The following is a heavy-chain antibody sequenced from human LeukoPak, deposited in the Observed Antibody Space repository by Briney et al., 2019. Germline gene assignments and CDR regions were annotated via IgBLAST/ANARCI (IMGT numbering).Heavy chain of an antibody. CDR2: IYSGGST. CDR1: GFTVSSNY. V-gene: IGHV3-66*02. CDR3: ARVGKGAAAGTDY. Sequence: GGSLRLSCAASGFTVSSNYMSWVRQAPGKGLEGVSVIYSGGSTYYADSVKGRFTISRDNSKNTLYLQMNSLRAEDTAVYYCARVGKGAAAGTDYWGQGTLVTVSS. J-gene: IGHJ4*02. D-gene: IGHD6-13*01.